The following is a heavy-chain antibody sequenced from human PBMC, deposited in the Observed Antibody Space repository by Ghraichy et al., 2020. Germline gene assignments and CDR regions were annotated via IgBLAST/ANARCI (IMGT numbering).Heavy chain of an antibody. Sequence: LSLTCAASGFTFSSYAMHWVRQAPGKGLEWVAVISYDGSNKYYADSVKGRFTISRDNSKNTLYLQMNSLRAEDTAVYYCARDDHTDYWGQGTLVTVSS. V-gene: IGHV3-30-3*01. J-gene: IGHJ4*02. CDR1: GFTFSSYA. CDR2: ISYDGSNK. CDR3: ARDDHTDY.